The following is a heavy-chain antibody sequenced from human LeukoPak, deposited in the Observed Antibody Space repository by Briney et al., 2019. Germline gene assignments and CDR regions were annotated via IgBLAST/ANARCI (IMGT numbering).Heavy chain of an antibody. CDR2: IYYSGST. Sequence: PSETLSLTCTVSGGSISSSSYYWGWIRQPPGKGLEWIGSIYYSGSTYYNPSLKSRVTISVDTSKNQFSLKLSSVTAADTAVYYCARLNGSGSYYKHYYYMDVWGKGTTVTVSS. D-gene: IGHD3-10*01. J-gene: IGHJ6*03. CDR1: GGSISSSSYY. CDR3: ARLNGSGSYYKHYYYMDV. V-gene: IGHV4-39*01.